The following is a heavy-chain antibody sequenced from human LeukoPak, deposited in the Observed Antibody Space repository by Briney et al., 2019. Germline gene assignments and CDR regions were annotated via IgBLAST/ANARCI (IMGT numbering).Heavy chain of an antibody. CDR2: INPNSGGT. CDR1: GYTFTGYY. CDR3: ARDGMVRGVIASYYYYMDV. D-gene: IGHD3-10*01. Sequence: ASVKVSCKASGYTFTGYYMHWVRQAPGQGLEWMGWINPNSGGTNYAQKFQGRVTMTRDTSTSTAYIELSSLRSEDTAVYYCARDGMVRGVIASYYYYMDVWGKGTTVTVSS. J-gene: IGHJ6*03. V-gene: IGHV1-2*02.